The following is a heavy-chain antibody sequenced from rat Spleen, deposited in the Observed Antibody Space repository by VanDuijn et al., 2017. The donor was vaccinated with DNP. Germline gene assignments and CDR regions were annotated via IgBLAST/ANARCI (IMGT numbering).Heavy chain of an antibody. CDR1: GFIFSNYW. Sequence: EVQLVESGGGPVQPGRSLKLSCVASGFIFSNYWMTWIRQALKKGLEWVATISYDGSSTYYRDSVKGRFTISRDNAKSTLYLQMDSLRSEDTATYYCTREDDGSYYYRGYFDYWGQGVMVTVSS. CDR3: TREDDGSYYYRGYFDY. J-gene: IGHJ2*01. D-gene: IGHD1-12*02. V-gene: IGHV5-31*01. CDR2: ISYDGSST.